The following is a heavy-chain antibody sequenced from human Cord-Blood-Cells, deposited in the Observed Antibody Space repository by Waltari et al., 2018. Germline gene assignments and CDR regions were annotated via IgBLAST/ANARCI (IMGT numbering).Heavy chain of an antibody. V-gene: IGHV1-24*01. CDR1: GYTLTDLS. Sequence: QVQLVQSGAEVKKPGASVKVSCKVSGYTLTDLSMHWVRQAPGKGLEWMGGFDPEDGETIYAQKFQGRVTMTEDTSTDTAYMELSSLRSEDTAVYYCATDAYGSGSYYDAFDIWGQGTMVTVSS. D-gene: IGHD3-10*01. CDR2: FDPEDGET. J-gene: IGHJ3*02. CDR3: ATDAYGSGSYYDAFDI.